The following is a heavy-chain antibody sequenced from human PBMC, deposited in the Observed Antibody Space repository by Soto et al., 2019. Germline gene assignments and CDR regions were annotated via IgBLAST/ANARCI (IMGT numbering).Heavy chain of an antibody. CDR3: ASDYGDYGMDV. V-gene: IGHV3-30*03. D-gene: IGHD4-17*01. Sequence: PGGSLRLSCAASGFTFSSYGMHWVRQAPDKGLEWVAVISYDGSNKYYADSANGRFTISRDNSKNTLYLQMNSLRAEDTAVYYCASDYGDYGMDVWGQGTTVTVSS. CDR1: GFTFSSYG. J-gene: IGHJ6*02. CDR2: ISYDGSNK.